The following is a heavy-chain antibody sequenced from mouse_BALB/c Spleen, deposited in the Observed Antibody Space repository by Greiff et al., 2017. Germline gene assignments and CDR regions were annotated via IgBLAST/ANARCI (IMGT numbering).Heavy chain of an antibody. J-gene: IGHJ4*01. CDR2: IWAGGST. CDR1: GFSLTSYG. D-gene: IGHD2-4*01. Sequence: VQVVESGPGLVAPSQSLSITCTVSGFSLTSYGVHWVRQPPGKGLEWLGVIWAGGSTNYNSALMSRLSISKDNSKSQVFLKMNSLQTDDTAMYYCATFYYDYDGGYYYAMDYWGQGTSVTVSS. CDR3: ATFYYDYDGGYYYAMDY. V-gene: IGHV2-9*02.